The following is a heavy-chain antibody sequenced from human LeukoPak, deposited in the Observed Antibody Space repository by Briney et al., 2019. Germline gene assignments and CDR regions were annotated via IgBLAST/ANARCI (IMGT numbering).Heavy chain of an antibody. J-gene: IGHJ4*02. D-gene: IGHD3-22*01. Sequence: PGGSLRLSCAASGFTFSSYAMTWVRQAPGKGLEWVSAISGSGGSTYYADSVKGRFTISRDNSKNTLYLQMNSLRAEDTAVYYCAKGIDYYDSSGYSSSDYWGQGTLVTVSS. V-gene: IGHV3-23*01. CDR1: GFTFSSYA. CDR3: AKGIDYYDSSGYSSSDY. CDR2: ISGSGGST.